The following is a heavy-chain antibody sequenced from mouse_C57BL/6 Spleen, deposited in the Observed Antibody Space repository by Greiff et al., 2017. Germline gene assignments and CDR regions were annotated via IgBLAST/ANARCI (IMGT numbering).Heavy chain of an antibody. CDR1: GFSLSTSGMG. Sequence: QVTLKVSGPGILQPSQTLSLTCSFSGFSLSTSGMGVSWTRQPSGKGLEWLAHIYWDDDKRYNPSLKSRLTISKDTSRHQVFLKITSVDTADTATYYCARSGSYYFDYWGQGTTLTVSS. CDR3: ARSGSYYFDY. V-gene: IGHV8-12*01. CDR2: IYWDDDK. J-gene: IGHJ2*01.